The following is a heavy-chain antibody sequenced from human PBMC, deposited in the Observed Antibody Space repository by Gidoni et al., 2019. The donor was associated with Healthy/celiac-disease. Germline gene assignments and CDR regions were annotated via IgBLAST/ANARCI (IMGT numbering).Heavy chain of an antibody. CDR1: GGTFSSSA. V-gene: IGHV1-69*17. CDR2: IIPIFGIA. J-gene: IGHJ4*02. Sequence: QVQLVQSGAEVKKPGSSVKVSCQASGGTFSSSAISWVRQAPGQGLEWMGGIIPIFGIAKYAQKFQGRVTITADKSTSTAYMELSSLRSEDTAVYYCARGNSNYAFDYWGQGTLVTVSA. CDR3: ARGNSNYAFDY. D-gene: IGHD4-4*01.